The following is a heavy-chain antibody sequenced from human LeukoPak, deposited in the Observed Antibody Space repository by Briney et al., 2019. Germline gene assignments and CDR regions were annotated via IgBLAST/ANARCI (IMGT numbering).Heavy chain of an antibody. D-gene: IGHD6-19*01. CDR3: ARVRKQWLVLDY. Sequence: GASVKVSCKASGYTFTSYDINWVRQATGQGLEWMGWMNPNSGNTGYAQKLQGRVTMTRNTSISTAYMELSSLRSEDTAVYYCARVRKQWLVLDYWGQGTLVTVSS. V-gene: IGHV1-8*01. J-gene: IGHJ4*01. CDR1: GYTFTSYD. CDR2: MNPNSGNT.